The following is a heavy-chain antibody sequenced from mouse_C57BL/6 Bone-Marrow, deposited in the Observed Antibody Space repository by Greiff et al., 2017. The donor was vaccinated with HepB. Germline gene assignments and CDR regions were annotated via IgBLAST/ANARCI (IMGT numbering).Heavy chain of an antibody. V-gene: IGHV1-5*01. D-gene: IGHD1-1*01. CDR1: GYTFTSYW. CDR2: IYPGNSDT. CDR3: TRGDYGSPYFDY. J-gene: IGHJ2*01. Sequence: EVQLQESGTVLARPGASVKMSCKTSGYTFTSYWMHWVKQRPGQGLEWIGAIYPGNSDTSYNQKFKGKANLTAVTSASTAYMELSRLTNEDSAVYYCTRGDYGSPYFDYWGQGTTLTVSS.